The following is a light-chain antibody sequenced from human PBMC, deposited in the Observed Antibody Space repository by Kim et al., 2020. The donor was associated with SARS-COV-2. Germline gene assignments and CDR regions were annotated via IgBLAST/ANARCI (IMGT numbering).Light chain of an antibody. V-gene: IGLV3-19*01. CDR2: GKS. J-gene: IGLJ2*01. CDR1: SLRSYC. Sequence: VAVGPTARMTCKGDSLRSYCATWYQQKPGQATILVIYGKSNRPAGIPDRFSGSASGNTASLTITGTQAGDEADYYCNSRDSNDKVVFGGGNQLTVL. CDR3: NSRDSNDKVV.